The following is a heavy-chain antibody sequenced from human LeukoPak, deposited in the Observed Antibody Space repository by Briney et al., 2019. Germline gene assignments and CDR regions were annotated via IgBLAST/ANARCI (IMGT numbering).Heavy chain of an antibody. CDR2: ITTRGTN. J-gene: IGHJ4*02. D-gene: IGHD6-19*01. CDR1: GGSISSYY. Sequence: SETLSLTCTVSGGSISSYYWNWIRQPAGKGLEWIGRITTRGTNNYNPSLKSRVTMSVDTSKNQFSLKLSSVTAADTAVYYCARDHGSGWYDYWGQGTLVTVS. CDR3: ARDHGSGWYDY. V-gene: IGHV4-4*07.